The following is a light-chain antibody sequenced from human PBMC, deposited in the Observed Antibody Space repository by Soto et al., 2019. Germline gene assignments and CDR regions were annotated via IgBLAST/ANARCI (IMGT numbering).Light chain of an antibody. CDR1: QSVSSN. CDR2: GAS. CDR3: QQYNSWPHT. Sequence: ETVMTQSPATLSVSPGERATLSCRASQSVSSNLAWHQQKPGQAPRLLIYGASTRATGIPARFSGSGSGTEFTLTISRLQSEDFAVYYCQQYNSWPHTFGQGTKVEIK. V-gene: IGKV3-15*01. J-gene: IGKJ1*01.